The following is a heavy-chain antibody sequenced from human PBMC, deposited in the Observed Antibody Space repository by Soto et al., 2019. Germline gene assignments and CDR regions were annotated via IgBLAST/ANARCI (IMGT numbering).Heavy chain of an antibody. V-gene: IGHV4-30-4*01. Sequence: QVQLQESGPGLVKPSETLSLTCTVSGGSISTGDYYWSWIRQPPGKGLEWIGYIYYSGNTYYNPSLRSRVTISVDMSKNQFSVKVSSVTAADTAVYYCARRRRAYVDCWGQGTLVTVSS. CDR2: IYYSGNT. CDR3: ARRRRAYVDC. J-gene: IGHJ4*02. CDR1: GGSISTGDYY.